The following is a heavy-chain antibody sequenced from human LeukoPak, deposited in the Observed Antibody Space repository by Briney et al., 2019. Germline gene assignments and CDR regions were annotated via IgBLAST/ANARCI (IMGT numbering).Heavy chain of an antibody. CDR1: GYTFTSYY. CDR2: INPSGGRT. CDR3: ARGYDYYFDY. Sequence: ASVKVSCKAYGYTFTSYYVHWVRHAHGQGLEWLGIINPSGGRTSYAQKFQRRVTMNRESSTSTVYMELSSLRSEDTAVYYCARGYDYYFDYWGHGTLVTVSS. V-gene: IGHV1-46*01. D-gene: IGHD5-12*01. J-gene: IGHJ4*01.